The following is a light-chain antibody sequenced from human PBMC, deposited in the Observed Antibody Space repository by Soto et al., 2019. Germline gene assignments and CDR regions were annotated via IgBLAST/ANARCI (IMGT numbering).Light chain of an antibody. CDR2: GGS. CDR3: QQYGVSPRS. V-gene: IGKV3-20*01. CDR1: QSLSSTF. J-gene: IGKJ1*01. Sequence: EIVMTQSPGTLSLSPGERATLSCRASQSLSSTFLAWYQQRPGQAPGLLIYGGSNRATGVPDRFSGSGSGTDFTLTISRLEPEDFAVYYCQQYGVSPRSFGQGTKVDIK.